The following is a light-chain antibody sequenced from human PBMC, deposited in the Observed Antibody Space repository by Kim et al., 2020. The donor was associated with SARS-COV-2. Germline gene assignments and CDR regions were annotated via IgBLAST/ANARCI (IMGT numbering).Light chain of an antibody. CDR1: SVGSRG. CDR3: QVWDSSSDHRVV. V-gene: IGLV3-21*04. Sequence: PGQSVRVSCGGNSVGSRGDRWYQMKTGQPLVLVIYYVSDRTPGIPGGFSGSNSANTATLTISRVEAGDEADYYCQVWDSSSDHRVVFGGGTKVTVL. CDR2: YVS. J-gene: IGLJ2*01.